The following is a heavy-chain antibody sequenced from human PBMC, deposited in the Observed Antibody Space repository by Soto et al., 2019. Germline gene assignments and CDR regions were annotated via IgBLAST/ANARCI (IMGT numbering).Heavy chain of an antibody. V-gene: IGHV3-21*01. D-gene: IGHD6-13*01. CDR2: ISSSSSYI. Sequence: GGSLRLPCAASGFTFSSYSMNWVRQAPGKGLEWVSSISSSSSYIYYADSVKGRFTISRDNAKNSLYLQMNSLRAEDTAVYYCARDKRDPSAVGFPGYYYGMDVWGQGTTVTVSS. CDR3: ARDKRDPSAVGFPGYYYGMDV. CDR1: GFTFSSYS. J-gene: IGHJ6*02.